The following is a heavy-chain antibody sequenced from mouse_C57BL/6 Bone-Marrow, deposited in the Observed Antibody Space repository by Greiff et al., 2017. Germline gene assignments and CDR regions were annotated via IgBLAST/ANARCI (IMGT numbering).Heavy chain of an antibody. CDR3: TPRYYGSSYFYWYFDV. D-gene: IGHD1-1*01. CDR2: IDPENGDT. CDR1: GFNIKDDY. J-gene: IGHJ1*03. V-gene: IGHV14-4*01. Sequence: VQLKQSGAELVRPGASVKLSCTASGFNIKDDYMHWVKQRPEQGLEWIGWIDPENGDTEYASKFQGKATITADTSSNTAYLQLSSLTSEDTAVYYCTPRYYGSSYFYWYFDVWGTGTTVTVSS.